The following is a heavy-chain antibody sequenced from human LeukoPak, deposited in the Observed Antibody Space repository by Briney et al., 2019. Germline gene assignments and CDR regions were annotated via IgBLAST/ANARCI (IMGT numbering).Heavy chain of an antibody. J-gene: IGHJ4*02. CDR2: ISYDGSNK. Sequence: PGGSLRLSCAASGFTFSSYAMHWVRQAPGKGLEWVAVISYDGSNKYYADSVKGRFTISRDNSKNTLYLQMNSLRAEDTAVYYCARVGFEPYVVTAAFDYWGQGTLVSVYS. V-gene: IGHV3-30-3*01. CDR1: GFTFSSYA. D-gene: IGHD2-21*02. CDR3: ARVGFEPYVVTAAFDY.